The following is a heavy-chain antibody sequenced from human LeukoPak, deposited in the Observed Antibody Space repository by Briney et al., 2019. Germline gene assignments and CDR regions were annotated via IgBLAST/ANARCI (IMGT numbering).Heavy chain of an antibody. CDR1: GYSFTSYW. V-gene: IGHV1-2*02. J-gene: IGHJ4*02. CDR3: VRSTGTGWYFDN. Sequence: GESLKISCKGSGYSFTSYWIGWVRQAPGQGLEWMGWINPNGGATIYAQKFQGTITITRDTSVRTLYLELTRLKSDDTAIYYCVRSTGTGWYFDNWGQGTLVSVSS. CDR2: INPNGGAT. D-gene: IGHD6-19*01.